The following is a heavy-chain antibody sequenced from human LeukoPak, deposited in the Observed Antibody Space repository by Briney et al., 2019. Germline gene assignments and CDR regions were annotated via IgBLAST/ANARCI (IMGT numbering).Heavy chain of an antibody. CDR3: ARSYYDSSGYYYGANFDY. V-gene: IGHV1-2*02. D-gene: IGHD3-22*01. CDR1: GYTFTGYY. J-gene: IGHJ4*02. CDR2: INPNSGGT. Sequence: ASVKVSCKASGYTFTGYYMHWVRQAPGQGLEWMGWINPNSGGTNYAQKFQGRVTTTRDTSISTAYMELSRLRYDDTAVYYCARSYYDSSGYYYGANFDYWGQGTLVTVSS.